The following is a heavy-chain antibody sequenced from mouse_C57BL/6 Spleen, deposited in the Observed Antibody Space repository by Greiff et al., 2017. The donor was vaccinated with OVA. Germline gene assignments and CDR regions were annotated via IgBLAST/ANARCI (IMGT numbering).Heavy chain of an antibody. CDR3: ARFGDYDEPRYYLDY. V-gene: IGHV1-69*01. CDR2: IDPSASYT. J-gene: IGHJ2*01. Sequence: QVQLQQSGAELVMPGASVKLSCKASGYTFTSYWMHWVKQRPGQGLEWIGEIDPSASYTNYHQKFKGKSTLTVDKSSSTAYMQLSSLTSEDSAVNYGARFGDYDEPRYYLDYWGQGTTLTVSS. CDR1: GYTFTSYW. D-gene: IGHD2-4*01.